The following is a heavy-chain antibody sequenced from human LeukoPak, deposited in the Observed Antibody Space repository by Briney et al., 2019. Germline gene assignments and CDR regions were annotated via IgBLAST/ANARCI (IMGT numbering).Heavy chain of an antibody. Sequence: AGGSLRLSCATSGFTFSSNGLHWVRQAPGKGLEWVAFIRYDGSNEYYADSVKGRFTISRDNPKNTLYLQMNSLRTEDTAVYYCAKTGYSGSAYGTWYFDYWGQGTLVTVSS. CDR1: GFTFSSNG. CDR2: IRYDGSNE. CDR3: AKTGYSGSAYGTWYFDY. D-gene: IGHD5-12*01. V-gene: IGHV3-30*02. J-gene: IGHJ4*02.